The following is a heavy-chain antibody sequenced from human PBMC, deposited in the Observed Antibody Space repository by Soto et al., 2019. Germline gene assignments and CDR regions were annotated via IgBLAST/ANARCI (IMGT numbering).Heavy chain of an antibody. CDR3: AKGLRASYYYGMDV. CDR1: GFTFSIYA. Sequence: GGPLRLSCAASGFTFSIYAMSWVRQAPGQGLEWVSSISSSAGSTYYANSVKGRFTVSRDNSKSTLYLEMNSLRAEDTAVYYCAKGLRASYYYGMDVWGQGTTVTVSS. CDR2: ISSSAGST. J-gene: IGHJ6*02. V-gene: IGHV3-23*01.